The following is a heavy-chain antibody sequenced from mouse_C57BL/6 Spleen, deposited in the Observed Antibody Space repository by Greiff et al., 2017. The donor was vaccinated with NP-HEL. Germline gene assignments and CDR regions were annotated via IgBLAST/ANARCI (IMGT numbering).Heavy chain of an antibody. CDR1: GYTFTDYY. CDR3: AREGTVTTVVAHWYFDV. V-gene: IGHV1-26*01. J-gene: IGHJ1*03. CDR2: INPNNGGT. D-gene: IGHD1-1*01. Sequence: EVQLQQSGPELVKPGASVKISCKASGYTFTDYYMNWVKQSHGKSLEWIGDINPNNGGTSYNQKFKGKATLTVDKSSSTAYMELRSLTSEDSAVYYCAREGTVTTVVAHWYFDVWGTGTTVTVSS.